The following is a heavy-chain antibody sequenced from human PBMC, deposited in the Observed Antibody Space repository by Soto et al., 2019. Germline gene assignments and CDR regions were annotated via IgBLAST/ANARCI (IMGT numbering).Heavy chain of an antibody. CDR2: ISYDGGNK. V-gene: IGHV3-30*18. D-gene: IGHD2-21*01. J-gene: IGHJ6*02. CDR1: GFIFRNYG. Sequence: QVQLVESGGGVVQPGRSLRLSCGVSGFIFRNYGMHWVRQAPGKGLQWVAAISYDGGNKYYTNSLKGRFTISKENPESTLYLKKNSLSAEDTAVYYCAKLCDRESLEVWGQGTTVIVSS. CDR3: AKLCDRESLEV.